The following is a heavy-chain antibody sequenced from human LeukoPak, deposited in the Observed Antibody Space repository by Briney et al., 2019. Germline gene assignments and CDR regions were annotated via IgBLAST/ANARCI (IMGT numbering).Heavy chain of an antibody. CDR1: GYTFTSYY. J-gene: IGHJ4*02. CDR3: ARGLDHYGSGSPPSLYFDY. D-gene: IGHD3-10*01. CDR2: INPSGGST. V-gene: IGHV1-46*01. Sequence: ASVKVSCKASGYTFTSYYMHWVRQAPGQGLEWMGIINPSGGSTSYAQKFQGRVTMTRDTSTSTVYMELSSLRSEDTAVYYCARGLDHYGSGSPPSLYFDYWGQETLVTVSS.